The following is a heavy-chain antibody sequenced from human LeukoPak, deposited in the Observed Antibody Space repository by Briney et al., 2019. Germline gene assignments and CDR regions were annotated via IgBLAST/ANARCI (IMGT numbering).Heavy chain of an antibody. V-gene: IGHV3-23*01. CDR1: GFTFSTYA. J-gene: IGHJ4*02. Sequence: GGSLRLSCAASGFTFSTYAMNWVRQAPGKGLEWVSIISGSGGNTFYADAVKGRFTISRDNGKNSLYLQMNSLRAEDTAVYYCTRDANWNPDYWGQGTLVTVSS. CDR3: TRDANWNPDY. D-gene: IGHD1-1*01. CDR2: ISGSGGNT.